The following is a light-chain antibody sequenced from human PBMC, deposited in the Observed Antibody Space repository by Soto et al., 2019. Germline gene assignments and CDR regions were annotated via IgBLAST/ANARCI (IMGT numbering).Light chain of an antibody. Sequence: ETVMTQSPATLSVSPGEGATLSCRASQSVSTKLTWYQQKPGQAPRLLIYGASTRAAGIPARFSGSGSGTXXXXXXXSLQSEDFAVYYCQQYNNWPPWTFGQGTKVEIK. CDR1: QSVSTK. CDR3: QQYNNWPPWT. V-gene: IGKV3-15*01. J-gene: IGKJ1*01. CDR2: GAS.